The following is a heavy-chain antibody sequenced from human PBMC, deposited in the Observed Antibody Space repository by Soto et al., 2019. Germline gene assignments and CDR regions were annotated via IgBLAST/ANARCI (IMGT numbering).Heavy chain of an antibody. CDR1: GYTFTSYD. D-gene: IGHD4-4*01. J-gene: IGHJ5*02. Sequence: GASVKFSCKASGYTFTSYDINWVRQATGQGLEWMGWMNPNSGNTGYAQKFQGRVTMARNTSISTAYMELSSLRSEDTAVYYCARARLTTVTWIWFDPWGQGTLVTVSS. V-gene: IGHV1-8*01. CDR2: MNPNSGNT. CDR3: ARARLTTVTWIWFDP.